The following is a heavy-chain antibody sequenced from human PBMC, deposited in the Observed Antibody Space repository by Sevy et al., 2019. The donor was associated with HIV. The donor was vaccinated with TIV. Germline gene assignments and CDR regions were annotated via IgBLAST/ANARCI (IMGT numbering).Heavy chain of an antibody. CDR3: VRDRFYGGDSVTFAGDF. Sequence: ASVKVSCKASGYTFNSFYIHWVRQPPGQGLEWMGWINPYRGGTHYAQKFQGRVTLTRDTSISVAYMDLTSLRSNDTAVYYCVRDRFYGGDSVTFAGDFWGQGTLVTVSS. CDR1: GYTFNSFY. J-gene: IGHJ4*02. D-gene: IGHD2-21*02. V-gene: IGHV1-2*02. CDR2: INPYRGGT.